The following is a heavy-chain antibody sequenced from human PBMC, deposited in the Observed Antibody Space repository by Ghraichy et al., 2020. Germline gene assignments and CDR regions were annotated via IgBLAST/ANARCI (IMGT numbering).Heavy chain of an antibody. D-gene: IGHD3-3*01. J-gene: IGHJ6*03. CDR3: ARGGYDFWSGYYVNYYYYYMDV. CDR2: IYSGGST. V-gene: IGHV3-53*01. Sequence: GGSLRLSCAASGFTVSSNYMSWVRQAPGKGLEWVSVIYSGGSTYYADSVKGRFTISRDNSKNTLYLQMNSLRAEDTAVYYCARGGYDFWSGYYVNYYYYYMDVWGKGTTVTVSS. CDR1: GFTVSSNY.